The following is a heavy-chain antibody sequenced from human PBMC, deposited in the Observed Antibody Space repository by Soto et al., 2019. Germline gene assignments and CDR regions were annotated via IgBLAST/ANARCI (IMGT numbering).Heavy chain of an antibody. D-gene: IGHD3-3*01. Sequence: LSHTCAVADGSISSGGYSWSWIRQPPGKGLEWIGYIYHSGGTYYNPSLKSRVTISVDRSKNQFSLKLSSVTAADTAVYYCARTIFGVVSGWFDPWGQGTLVTVFS. J-gene: IGHJ5*02. CDR3: ARTIFGVVSGWFDP. V-gene: IGHV4-30-2*01. CDR1: DGSISSGGYS. CDR2: IYHSGGT.